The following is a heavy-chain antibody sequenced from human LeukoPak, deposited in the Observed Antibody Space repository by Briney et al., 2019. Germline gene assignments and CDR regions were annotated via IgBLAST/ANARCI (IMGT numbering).Heavy chain of an antibody. Sequence: PGRSLRLSCAASGSTFSSYAMHWVRQAPGKGLEWVAVISYDGSNKYYADSVKGRFTISRDNSKNTLYLQMNSLRAEDTAVYYCARGRDSSGNFDYWGQGTLVTVSS. CDR1: GSTFSSYA. CDR2: ISYDGSNK. J-gene: IGHJ4*02. V-gene: IGHV3-30-3*01. CDR3: ARGRDSSGNFDY. D-gene: IGHD3-22*01.